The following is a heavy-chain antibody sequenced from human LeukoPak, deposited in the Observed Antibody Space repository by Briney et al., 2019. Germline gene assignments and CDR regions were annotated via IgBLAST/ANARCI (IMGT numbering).Heavy chain of an antibody. Sequence: PSETLSLTCTVSGGSISSGDYYWSWIRQPPGKGLEWIGYIYYSGSTYYNPSLKSRVTISVDTPKNQFSLKLSSVTAADTAVYYCARVAAAENWFDPWGQGTLVTVSS. CDR1: GGSISSGDYY. D-gene: IGHD6-13*01. CDR2: IYYSGST. V-gene: IGHV4-30-4*01. J-gene: IGHJ5*02. CDR3: ARVAAAENWFDP.